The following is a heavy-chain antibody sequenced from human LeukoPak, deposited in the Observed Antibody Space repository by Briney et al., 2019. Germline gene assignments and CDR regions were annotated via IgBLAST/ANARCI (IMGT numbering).Heavy chain of an antibody. V-gene: IGHV3-23*01. CDR3: AKDLCGSSSWAYWYFDL. D-gene: IGHD6-13*01. CDR2: ISGGGGST. Sequence: PGGSLRLSCAASGFTFSSYAMSWVRQAPGKGLEWVSAISGGGGSTYYADSVKGRFTISRDNSKNTLYLQMNSLRAEDTAVYYCAKDLCGSSSWAYWYFDLWGRGTLVAVSS. CDR1: GFTFSSYA. J-gene: IGHJ2*01.